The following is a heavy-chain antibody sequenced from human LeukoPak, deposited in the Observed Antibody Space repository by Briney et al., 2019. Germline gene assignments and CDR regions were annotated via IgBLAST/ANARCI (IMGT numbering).Heavy chain of an antibody. D-gene: IGHD3-10*01. Sequence: SETLSLTCTVSGGSISSSSYYWGWIRQPPGKGLEWIGCIYYSGSTYYNPSLKSRVTISVDTSKNQFSLKLSSVAAADTAVYYCARVRVLWFGELDYWGQGILVTVSS. CDR2: IYYSGST. J-gene: IGHJ4*02. V-gene: IGHV4-39*07. CDR3: ARVRVLWFGELDY. CDR1: GGSISSSSYY.